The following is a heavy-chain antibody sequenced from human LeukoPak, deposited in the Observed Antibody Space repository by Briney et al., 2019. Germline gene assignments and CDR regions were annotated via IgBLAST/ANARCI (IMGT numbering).Heavy chain of an antibody. Sequence: GESLRISCTGSGYSFTTYWIGWVRQMPGKGLEWMGIIYPGDSDTRYSPSFQGQVTISADKSISTAYLQWSSLKASDTAMYYCARRVSLGPSVAAMDYFDYWGQGTLVTVSS. CDR3: ARRVSLGPSVAAMDYFDY. V-gene: IGHV5-51*01. D-gene: IGHD5-18*01. CDR1: GYSFTTYW. J-gene: IGHJ4*02. CDR2: IYPGDSDT.